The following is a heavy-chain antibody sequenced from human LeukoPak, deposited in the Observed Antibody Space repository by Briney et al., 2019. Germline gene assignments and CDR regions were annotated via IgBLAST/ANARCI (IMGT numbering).Heavy chain of an antibody. Sequence: ASVKVSCKASGYTFTSYGISWVRQAPGQGLEWMGWISAYNGNTNYAQKLQGRVTMTTDTSTSTAYMELRSLRSDVTAVYYCARDLTGRIVVVPAAKDDYWGQGTLVTVSS. CDR1: GYTFTSYG. CDR2: ISAYNGNT. J-gene: IGHJ4*02. CDR3: ARDLTGRIVVVPAAKDDY. D-gene: IGHD2-2*01. V-gene: IGHV1-18*01.